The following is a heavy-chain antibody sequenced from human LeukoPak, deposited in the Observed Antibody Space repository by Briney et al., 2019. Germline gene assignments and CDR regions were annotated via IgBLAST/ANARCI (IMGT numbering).Heavy chain of an antibody. J-gene: IGHJ3*02. CDR2: IHHSGST. D-gene: IGHD3-10*01. CDR1: GGSFSGYY. CDR3: AGGAGGDAFDI. Sequence: SETLSLTCAVCGGSFSGYYWSWIRQPPGKGLEWIGEIHHSGSTNYNPSLKSRVTISVDTSKNQFTLKLSSVTAAGTAVYYCAGGAGGDAFDIWGQGTMVTVSS. V-gene: IGHV4-34*01.